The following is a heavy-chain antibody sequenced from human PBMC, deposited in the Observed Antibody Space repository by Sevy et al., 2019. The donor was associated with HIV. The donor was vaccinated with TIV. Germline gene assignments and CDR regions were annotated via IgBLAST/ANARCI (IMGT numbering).Heavy chain of an antibody. V-gene: IGHV1-2*02. CDR2: INPNSGGT. J-gene: IGHJ6*02. CDR3: ARMDAARRYYYYGMDV. D-gene: IGHD5-18*01. CDR1: GYTFTGYY. Sequence: ASVKVSCKASGYTFTGYYMHWVRQAPGQGLEWMGWINPNSGGTNYAQKFQGRVTMTRDTSISTVYMELSRLRSDDTAVYYCARMDAARRYYYYGMDVWGQGTTVTVSS.